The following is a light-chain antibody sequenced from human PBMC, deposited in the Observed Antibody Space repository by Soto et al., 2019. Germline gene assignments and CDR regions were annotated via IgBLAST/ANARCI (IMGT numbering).Light chain of an antibody. J-gene: IGLJ3*02. CDR3: CSYAGSATWV. V-gene: IGLV2-23*02. Sequence: QSALTQPASVSGSPGQSITISCTGTNSAVGNYNLVSWYQQHPGKAPRLMMYEVTKRPSGVSTRFSGSKSGNTASLTISGLQAEDEADYYCCSYAGSATWVFGGGTKLTVL. CDR1: NSAVGNYNL. CDR2: EVT.